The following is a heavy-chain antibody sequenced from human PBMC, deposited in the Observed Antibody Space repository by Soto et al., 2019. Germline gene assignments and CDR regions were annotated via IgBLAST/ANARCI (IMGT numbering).Heavy chain of an antibody. CDR2: ISYSGST. CDR3: ARADPDASVGY. Sequence: SETLSLTCTVSGGSMSSYYWTWRRQSPGRGLEWIGYISYSGSTYYNPSLKSRVTISADTSKNQFYLRMNSMIAADTAVYYCARADPDASVGYWGQGTLVTVSS. CDR1: GGSMSSYY. V-gene: IGHV4-59*01. J-gene: IGHJ4*02. D-gene: IGHD2-15*01.